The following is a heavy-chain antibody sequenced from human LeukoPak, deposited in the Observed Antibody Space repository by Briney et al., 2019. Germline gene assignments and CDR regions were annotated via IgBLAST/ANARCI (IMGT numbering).Heavy chain of an antibody. D-gene: IGHD2-2*01. Sequence: GGSLRLSCAASGFTFSNFDMSWVRQAPAKGLNWVSAISSNTGGTTYADPVKGRFTISRDNSRNTLYLEMNSLRADDTALYYCEKVSYQGTWAFDYWGQGALVTVSS. CDR3: EKVSYQGTWAFDY. CDR2: ISSNTGGT. V-gene: IGHV3-23*01. CDR1: GFTFSNFD. J-gene: IGHJ4*02.